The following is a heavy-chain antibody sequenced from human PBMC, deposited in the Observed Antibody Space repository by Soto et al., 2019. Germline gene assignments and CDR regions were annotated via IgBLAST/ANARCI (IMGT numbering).Heavy chain of an antibody. V-gene: IGHV4-59*01. Sequence: PSETLSLTCTVSGGSISIYYWSWIRQPPGKGLEWIGYIYYSGSTNYNPSLKSRVTISVDTSKNQFSLKLSSVTAADTAVYYCAREKWFDPWGQGTLVTVSS. CDR3: AREKWFDP. J-gene: IGHJ5*02. CDR2: IYYSGST. CDR1: GGSISIYY.